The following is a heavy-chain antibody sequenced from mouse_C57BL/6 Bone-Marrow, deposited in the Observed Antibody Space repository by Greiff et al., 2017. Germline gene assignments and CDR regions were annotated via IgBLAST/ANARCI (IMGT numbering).Heavy chain of an antibody. Sequence: QVQLQQSGAELARPGASVKLSCKASGYTFTSYGISWVKQRTGQGLEWIGEIYPRSGNTYYNEKFKGKATLTADKSSSTAYMELRSLTSEDSAVYFCAGGSSYYFDHWGQGTTLTVSS. D-gene: IGHD1-1*01. CDR2: IYPRSGNT. CDR3: AGGSSYYFDH. CDR1: GYTFTSYG. J-gene: IGHJ2*01. V-gene: IGHV1-81*01.